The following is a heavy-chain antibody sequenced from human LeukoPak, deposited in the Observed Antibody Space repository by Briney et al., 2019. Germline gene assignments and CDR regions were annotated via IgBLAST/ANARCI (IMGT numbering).Heavy chain of an antibody. D-gene: IGHD2-15*01. CDR3: ARGGGNFDY. J-gene: IGHJ4*02. Sequence: PGGSLRLSCAASGFTFSSYWMHWVRQAPGKGLVWVSRVNSDGSGTSYADSVKGRFTISRDNAENSLYLQMNSLRAEDTAVYYCARGGGNFDYWGQGTLVTVSS. V-gene: IGHV3-74*01. CDR1: GFTFSSYW. CDR2: VNSDGSGT.